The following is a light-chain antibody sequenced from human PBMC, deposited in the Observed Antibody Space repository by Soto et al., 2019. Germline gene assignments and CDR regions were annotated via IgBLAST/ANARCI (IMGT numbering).Light chain of an antibody. V-gene: IGKV2-24*01. CDR1: QSLVHSDGSTY. J-gene: IGKJ4*01. CDR2: RIS. Sequence: DIVMTQTPLSSPVTLGQPASISCRSSQSLVHSDGSTYLSWFHQRPGQPPRLLIYRISTRFSGVPDRFRGSGAGTDFTLEISRVEAEDVGVYYCMQATQFPFTFGGGTKLEIK. CDR3: MQATQFPFT.